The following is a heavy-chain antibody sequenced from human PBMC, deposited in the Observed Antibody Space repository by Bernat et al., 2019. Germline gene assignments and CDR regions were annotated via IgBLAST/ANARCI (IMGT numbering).Heavy chain of an antibody. D-gene: IGHD6-6*01. CDR3: ARGPWWDSRSGNWFDP. Sequence: QVQLVQSGAEVKKPGASVKVSCKASGYTFTGYYMHWVRQAPGQGLEWMGWINPNSGGTNYAQKFQGWVTMTRDTSISTAYMELSRLRSDDTAVYYCARGPWWDSRSGNWFDPWGQGTLVTVSS. V-gene: IGHV1-2*04. J-gene: IGHJ5*02. CDR1: GYTFTGYY. CDR2: INPNSGGT.